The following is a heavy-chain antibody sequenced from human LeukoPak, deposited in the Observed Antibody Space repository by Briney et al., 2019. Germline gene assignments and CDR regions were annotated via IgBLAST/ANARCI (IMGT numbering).Heavy chain of an antibody. CDR1: GFIFNSHS. V-gene: IGHV3-30*04. D-gene: IGHD2/OR15-2a*01. J-gene: IGHJ4*02. CDR3: ARSSFHDY. CDR2: ISYDGSEK. Sequence: GRPLRLSCAASGFIFNSHSLHWVRQAPGKGLKWVALISYDGSEKYYADSVKGRFTMSRDNSKNTLYLQMNSLRAEDTAVYYCARSSFHDYWGQGTLVTVSS.